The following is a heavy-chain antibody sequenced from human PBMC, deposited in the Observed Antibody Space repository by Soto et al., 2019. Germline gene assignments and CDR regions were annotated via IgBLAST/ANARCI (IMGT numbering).Heavy chain of an antibody. CDR2: IFSNDEK. J-gene: IGHJ5*02. CDR3: ARFRIYAAYYDSSGHYGTTNWFDP. Sequence: SGPTLVNPTETLTLTCTVSGFSLSNARMGVSWIRQPPGKALEWLAHIFSNDEKSYSTSLKSRLTISKDTSKSQVVLTMTNMDPVDTATYYCARFRIYAAYYDSSGHYGTTNWFDPWGQGTLVTVSS. CDR1: GFSLSNARMG. D-gene: IGHD3-22*01. V-gene: IGHV2-26*01.